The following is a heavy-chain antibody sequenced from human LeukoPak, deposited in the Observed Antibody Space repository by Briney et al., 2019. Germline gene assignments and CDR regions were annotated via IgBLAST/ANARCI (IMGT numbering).Heavy chain of an antibody. D-gene: IGHD2-2*02. V-gene: IGHV1-2*02. CDR2: INPNSGGT. J-gene: IGHJ4*02. Sequence: ASVKVSCKASGYTFTGYYMHWVRQAPGQGLEWMGWINPNSGGTNYAQKFQGGVTMTRDTSISTAYMELSRLRSDDTAVYYCARRYCSSTSCYTLGYWGQGTLVAVSS. CDR3: ARRYCSSTSCYTLGY. CDR1: GYTFTGYY.